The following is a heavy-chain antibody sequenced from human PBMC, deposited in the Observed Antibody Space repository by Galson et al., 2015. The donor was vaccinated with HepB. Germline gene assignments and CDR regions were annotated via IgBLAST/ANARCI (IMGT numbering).Heavy chain of an antibody. CDR2: ISSSSSYT. V-gene: IGHV3-11*06. D-gene: IGHD3-3*01. Sequence: SLRLSCAASGFTFSDYYMSWIRQAPGKGLEWVSYISSSSSYTNYADSVKGRFTISRDNAKNSLYLQMNSLRAEDTAVYYCARVGYDFWSGPSYYMDVWGKGTTVTVSS. J-gene: IGHJ6*03. CDR1: GFTFSDYY. CDR3: ARVGYDFWSGPSYYMDV.